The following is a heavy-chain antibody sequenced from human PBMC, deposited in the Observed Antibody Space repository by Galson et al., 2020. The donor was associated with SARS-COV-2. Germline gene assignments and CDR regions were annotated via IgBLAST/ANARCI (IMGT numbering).Heavy chain of an antibody. V-gene: IGHV4-31*03. J-gene: IGHJ4*02. CDR3: ARGSYPLLGKPGPVES. CDR1: GVAISSGGYH. D-gene: IGHD3-16*02. CDR2: IYYSGKA. Sequence: ASETLSLTCKVSGVAISSGGYHWNWIRQRPGGGLEWIGLIYYSGKANYNPSLRSRAVMSVDLSKNLVSLQLRFVNAADTAVYFCARGSYPLLGKPGPVESWGQGTLVIVSS.